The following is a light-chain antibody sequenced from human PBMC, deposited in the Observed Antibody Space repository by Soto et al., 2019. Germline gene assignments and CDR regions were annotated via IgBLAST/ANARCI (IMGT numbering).Light chain of an antibody. J-gene: IGLJ1*01. CDR1: SNDVGGYNY. Sequence: LTQPASVSGSPGQSITISCTGTSNDVGGYNYVSWYQQHLGKAPKLMIYEVTNRPSGISNRFSGSKSGNTASLTISGLQAEDEADYYCSSYTTSSAYVFGTGTKATVL. V-gene: IGLV2-14*01. CDR3: SSYTTSSAYV. CDR2: EVT.